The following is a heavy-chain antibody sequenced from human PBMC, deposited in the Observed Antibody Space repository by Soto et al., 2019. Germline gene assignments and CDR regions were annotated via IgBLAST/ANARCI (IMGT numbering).Heavy chain of an antibody. Sequence: AGGSLRLSCAASGFAFTGHPMSWVRQAPEKGLEWVAGISDGGDLTYNADSVKGRFTISRDNSRNTLYLQMNSLRAEDTAVYYCARRVIGSSRAFDIWGQGTMVTVS. V-gene: IGHV3-23*01. D-gene: IGHD3-10*01. CDR2: ISDGGDLT. CDR3: ARRVIGSSRAFDI. CDR1: GFAFTGHP. J-gene: IGHJ3*02.